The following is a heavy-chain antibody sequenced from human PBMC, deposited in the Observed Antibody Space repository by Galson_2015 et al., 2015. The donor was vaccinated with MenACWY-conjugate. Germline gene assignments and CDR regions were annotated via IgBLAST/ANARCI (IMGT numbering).Heavy chain of an antibody. CDR2: INSDGSST. J-gene: IGHJ6*02. CDR1: GFTFSSHW. D-gene: IGHD6-13*01. Sequence: SLRLSCAASGFTFSSHWMHWVRQAPGKGLVWVSRINSDGSSTSYADSVKGRFTISRDNAKNTLYLQMNSLRAEDTAVYYCARVERVSLDREQQLTYYYYGMDVWGQGTTVTVSS. V-gene: IGHV3-74*01. CDR3: ARVERVSLDREQQLTYYYYGMDV.